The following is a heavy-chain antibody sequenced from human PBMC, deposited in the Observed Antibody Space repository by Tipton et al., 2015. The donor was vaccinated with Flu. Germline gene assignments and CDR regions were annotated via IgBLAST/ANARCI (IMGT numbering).Heavy chain of an antibody. J-gene: IGHJ4*02. V-gene: IGHV4-34*01. Sequence: TLSLTCAVYGGSFSGYYWSWIRQPPGKGLEWIGEINHSGTTNYNPSLKSRVTISVDTSKNQFSLKLSSVTAADTAVYYCATKVFYNNDWHTVWGQGTLVTVSS. D-gene: IGHD3-10*01. CDR3: ATKVFYNNDWHTV. CDR2: INHSGTT. CDR1: GGSFSGYY.